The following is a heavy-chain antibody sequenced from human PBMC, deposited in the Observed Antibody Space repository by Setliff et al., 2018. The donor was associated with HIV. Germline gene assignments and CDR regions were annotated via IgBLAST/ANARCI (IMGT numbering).Heavy chain of an antibody. Sequence: SETLSLTCTVSGDSVSTRNYFWGWIRQPPGKGLEWSGSFSYNGGRRYTPSLKGRVTISADMSKTQFSLNLNSVNAADTAVYYCVKHVDSDFSGDPDWFDPWGQGIPVTVSS. CDR2: FSYNGGR. CDR3: VKHVDSDFSGDPDWFDP. D-gene: IGHD2-15*01. J-gene: IGHJ5*02. CDR1: GDSVSTRNYF. V-gene: IGHV4-39*01.